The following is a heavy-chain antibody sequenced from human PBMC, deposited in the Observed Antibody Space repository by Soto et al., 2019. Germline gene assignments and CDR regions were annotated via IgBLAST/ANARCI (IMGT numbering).Heavy chain of an antibody. CDR1: GGSFSGYY. D-gene: IGHD2-2*01. Sequence: PSETLSLTCAVYGGSFSGYYWSWIRQPPGKGLEWIGEINHSGSTNYNPSLKSRVTISVDTSKNQFSLKLSSVTAADTAVYYCARGYQLRGFDYWGQGTLVTVSS. CDR3: ARGYQLRGFDY. V-gene: IGHV4-34*01. J-gene: IGHJ4*02. CDR2: INHSGST.